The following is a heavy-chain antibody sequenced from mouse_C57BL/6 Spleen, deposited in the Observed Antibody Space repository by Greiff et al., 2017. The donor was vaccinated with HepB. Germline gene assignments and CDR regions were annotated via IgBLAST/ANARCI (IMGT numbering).Heavy chain of an antibody. CDR3: ARAGTGTGWYFDV. J-gene: IGHJ1*03. CDR2: IYPGDGDT. D-gene: IGHD4-1*01. CDR1: GYAFSSYW. Sequence: QVQLQQSGAELVKPGASVKISCKASGYAFSSYWMNWVKQRPGKGLEWIGQIYPGDGDTNYNGKFKGKATLTADKSSSTAYMQLSSLTSEDSAVYVCARAGTGTGWYFDVWGTGTTVTVSS. V-gene: IGHV1-80*01.